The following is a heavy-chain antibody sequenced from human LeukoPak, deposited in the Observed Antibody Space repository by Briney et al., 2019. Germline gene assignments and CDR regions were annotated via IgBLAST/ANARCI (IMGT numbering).Heavy chain of an antibody. CDR3: ARVPSLGGSLNWFDP. D-gene: IGHD1-26*01. Sequence: ASVKVSCKASGYTFTGYYMHWVRQAPGQGLEWMGWINPNSGGTNYAQKFQGRVTMTRDTSISTAYMELSRLRSDDTAVYYCARVPSLGGSLNWFDPWGQGTLVTVSS. CDR2: INPNSGGT. CDR1: GYTFTGYY. J-gene: IGHJ5*02. V-gene: IGHV1-2*02.